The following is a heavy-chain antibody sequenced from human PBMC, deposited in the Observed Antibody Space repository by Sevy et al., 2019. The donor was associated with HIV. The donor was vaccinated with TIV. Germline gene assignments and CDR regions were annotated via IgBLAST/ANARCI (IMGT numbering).Heavy chain of an antibody. CDR2: ISSSSSYI. D-gene: IGHD1-26*01. V-gene: IGHV3-21*01. J-gene: IGHJ6*02. Sequence: GGSLRLSCAASGFTFSSYGLSSYSMNWVRQAPGKGLEWVSSISSSSSYIFKADSVKGRFTISRDNAKNSGYLQMNSLRAEDTAVYYCARDRGVGTSSYGMDVWGQGTTVTVSS. CDR3: ARDRGVGTSSYGMDV. CDR1: GFTFSSYGLSSYS.